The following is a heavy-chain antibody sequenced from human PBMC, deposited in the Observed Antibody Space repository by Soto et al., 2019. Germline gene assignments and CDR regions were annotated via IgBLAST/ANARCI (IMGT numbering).Heavy chain of an antibody. CDR2: IYWDDEK. Sequence: QITLKESGPTLVKRTQTLTLTCTFSGFSLSDNGVGVGWIRQPPGKALEWLALIYWDDEKIYSPSLKTRLTIPKDTSKNQVLRTMTNMDPVDTATYYCAHRLTWDAFDIWGQGTMVTVSS. CDR3: AHRLTWDAFDI. CDR1: GFSLSDNGVG. D-gene: IGHD1-26*01. J-gene: IGHJ3*02. V-gene: IGHV2-5*02.